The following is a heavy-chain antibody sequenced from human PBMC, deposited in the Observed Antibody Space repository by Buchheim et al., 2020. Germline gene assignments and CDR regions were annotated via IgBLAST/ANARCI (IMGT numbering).Heavy chain of an antibody. Sequence: EVQLVESGGGLVQPGGSLRLSCAASGFTFSGYWMSWVRQAPGKGLEWVANIKQDGSEKYYVDSVQGRFTISRDNAKNSLYVQMNSLRAEDTAVYYCARDQGTEGYCSGDSCYYYYGLDVWGQGTT. CDR1: GFTFSGYW. CDR3: ARDQGTEGYCSGDSCYYYYGLDV. CDR2: IKQDGSEK. J-gene: IGHJ6*02. D-gene: IGHD2-15*01. V-gene: IGHV3-7*01.